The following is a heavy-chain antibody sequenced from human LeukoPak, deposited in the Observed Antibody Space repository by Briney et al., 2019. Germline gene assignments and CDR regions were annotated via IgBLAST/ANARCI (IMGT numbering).Heavy chain of an antibody. CDR3: AGEKVDCSSTSCPPIGPLDY. J-gene: IGHJ4*02. CDR2: INHSGST. D-gene: IGHD2-2*01. CDR1: GGSFSGYY. V-gene: IGHV4-34*01. Sequence: KSSETLSLTCAVYGGSFSGYYWSWIRQPPGKGLEWIGEINHSGSTNYNPSLKSRVTISVDTSKNQFSLKLSAETAADTAVYYCAGEKVDCSSTSCPPIGPLDYWGQGTLVTVSS.